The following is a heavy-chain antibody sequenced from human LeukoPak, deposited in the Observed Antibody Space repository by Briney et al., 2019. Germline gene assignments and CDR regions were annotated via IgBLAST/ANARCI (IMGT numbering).Heavy chain of an antibody. CDR3: VTAAGLGVYYFGY. J-gene: IGHJ4*02. CDR2: ISSSSSYI. D-gene: IGHD6-13*01. CDR1: GFTFSSYS. Sequence: GSLRLSCAASGFTFSSYSMNWVRQAPGKGLEWGSSISSSSSYIYYADSVKGRFTISRDNAKNSLYLQMNSLRAEDTAVYYCVTAAGLGVYYFGYWGQGTLVTVSS. V-gene: IGHV3-21*01.